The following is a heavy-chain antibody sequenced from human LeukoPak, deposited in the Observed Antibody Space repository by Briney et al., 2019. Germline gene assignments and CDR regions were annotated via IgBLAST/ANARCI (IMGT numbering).Heavy chain of an antibody. CDR1: GFTFSTHG. CDR3: AHDAGPTGNPFFDY. D-gene: IGHD4-4*01. CDR2: ISGDRTNT. Sequence: GESLRLSCAASGFTFSTHGMSWVRQSPGKGLEWVSTISGDRTNTHYADSVKGRFSISRDNSRNTLYLQMNSLTVEDTALYYCAHDAGPTGNPFFDYWGQGTLVTVSS. V-gene: IGHV3-23*01. J-gene: IGHJ4*02.